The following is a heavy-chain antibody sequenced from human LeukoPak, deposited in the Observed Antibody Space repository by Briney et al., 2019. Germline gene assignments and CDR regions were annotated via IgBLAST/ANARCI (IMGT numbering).Heavy chain of an antibody. D-gene: IGHD5-18*01. CDR2: IFYSGST. J-gene: IGHJ4*02. Sequence: SETLSLTCTVSGGSISNYHWSWIRQPPGKRLEWVGYIFYSGSTNYNPSLKSRVTISVDTSKNQFSLKLSSATAADTAVYYCARGEGYSYGFDYWGQGTLVTVSS. CDR3: ARGEGYSYGFDY. V-gene: IGHV4-59*01. CDR1: GGSISNYH.